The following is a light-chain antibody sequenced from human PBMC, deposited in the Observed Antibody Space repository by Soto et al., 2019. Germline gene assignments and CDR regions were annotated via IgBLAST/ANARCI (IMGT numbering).Light chain of an antibody. V-gene: IGKV3-20*01. CDR1: QNVSSSY. J-gene: IGKJ1*01. CDR3: QQYGSSPQT. CDR2: GAS. Sequence: EIVLTQSPGTLSLSPGERATLSCRASQNVSSSYLAWYQQKPGQAPRLLIYGASSRATGIPDRFSGSGSGTDFTLTISRLEPEDFAVYYCQQYGSSPQTFGQGTKVEIK.